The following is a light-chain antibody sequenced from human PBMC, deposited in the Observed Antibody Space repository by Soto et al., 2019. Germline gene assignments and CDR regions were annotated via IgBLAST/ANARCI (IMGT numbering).Light chain of an antibody. V-gene: IGKV3-15*01. CDR1: QSVSSN. Sequence: EIVMTQSPATLSVSPGERATLSCRASQSVSSNLAWYQQKPGQAPRLLIYGASTSATGIPARFSGSGSWTEFTLNISSLQSEDFAVYYCQQYNNWPLTFGGGTKVEIQ. J-gene: IGKJ4*01. CDR2: GAS. CDR3: QQYNNWPLT.